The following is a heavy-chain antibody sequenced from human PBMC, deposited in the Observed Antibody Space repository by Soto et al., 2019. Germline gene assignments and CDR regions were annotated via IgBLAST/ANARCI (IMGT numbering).Heavy chain of an antibody. Sequence: SVKVSCKASGFTFTSSAVQWVRQARGQRLEWIGWIVVGSGNTNYAQKFQERVTITRDMSTSTAYMELSSLRSEDTAVYYRAADGHYYDSSGLPHDAFDIWGQGTMVTV. V-gene: IGHV1-58*01. CDR3: AADGHYYDSSGLPHDAFDI. D-gene: IGHD3-22*01. CDR1: GFTFTSSA. CDR2: IVVGSGNT. J-gene: IGHJ3*02.